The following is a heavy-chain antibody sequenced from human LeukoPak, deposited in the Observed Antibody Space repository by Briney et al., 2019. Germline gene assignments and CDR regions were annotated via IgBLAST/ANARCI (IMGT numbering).Heavy chain of an antibody. CDR1: GFTFSNAW. D-gene: IGHD3-10*01. CDR3: AAGGLLWFGY. Sequence: GGSLRLSCAVSGFTFSNAWMSWVRQAPGKGLEWVSAISGSGGSTYYADSVKGRFTISRDNSKNTLYLQMNSLRAEDTAVYYCAAGGLLWFGYWGQGTLVTVSS. V-gene: IGHV3-23*01. CDR2: ISGSGGST. J-gene: IGHJ4*02.